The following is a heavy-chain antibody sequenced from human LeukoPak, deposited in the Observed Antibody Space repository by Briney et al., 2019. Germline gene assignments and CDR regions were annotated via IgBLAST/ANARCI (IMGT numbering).Heavy chain of an antibody. CDR3: ARGRVIAAAGPPFDY. D-gene: IGHD6-13*01. CDR2: ISAYNGNT. CDR1: GYTFTSYG. Sequence: ASVKVSCKASGYTFTSYGISWVRQAPGQGLEWMGWISAYNGNTNYEQKLQGRVTMTTDTSTSTGYLELRSLRSDDRAVYYCARGRVIAAAGPPFDYWGQGTLVTVSS. J-gene: IGHJ4*02. V-gene: IGHV1-18*04.